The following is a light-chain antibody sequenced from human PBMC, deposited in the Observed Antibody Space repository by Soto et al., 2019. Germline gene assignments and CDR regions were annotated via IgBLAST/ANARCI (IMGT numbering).Light chain of an antibody. CDR1: QSISSN. V-gene: IGKV3-15*01. J-gene: IGKJ4*01. CDR3: QQYNNWPRAT. Sequence: IMMTQSPATLSVSPGERATLSCMPLQSISSNLAWYQQKHGQAPRLFIFRESSRDTGIPARFSGSGYGTEFNFTISSLQSEDFAVYSCQQYNNWPRATFGGGTKVDIK. CDR2: RES.